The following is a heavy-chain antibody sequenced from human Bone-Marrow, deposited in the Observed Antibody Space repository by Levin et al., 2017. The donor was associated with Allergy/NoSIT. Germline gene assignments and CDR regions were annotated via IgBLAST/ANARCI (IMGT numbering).Heavy chain of an antibody. CDR1: GYSVSSGYY. J-gene: IGHJ6*02. Sequence: SETLSLTCDVSGYSVSSGYYWAWVRQPPGKGLQWIGGVYSTGDSYYNPSLGGRVAISVFSSKNQFSLTLTSVTAADTAIYYCASAPYVVQAVRLDFWGQGTTVIVSS. CDR3: ASAPYVVQAVRLDF. D-gene: IGHD3-10*02. V-gene: IGHV4-38-2*01. CDR2: VYSTGDS.